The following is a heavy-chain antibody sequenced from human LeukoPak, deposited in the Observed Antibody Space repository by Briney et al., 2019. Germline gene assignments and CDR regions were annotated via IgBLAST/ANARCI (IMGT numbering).Heavy chain of an antibody. D-gene: IGHD6-19*01. J-gene: IGHJ6*02. Sequence: YNGNTNYAQKVQGRVTMTTDTSTSTAYMELRSLRSDDTAVYYCAREGWYYDSSLYYYGMDVWGQGTTXTV. V-gene: IGHV1-18*01. CDR2: YNGNT. CDR3: AREGWYYDSSLYYYGMDV.